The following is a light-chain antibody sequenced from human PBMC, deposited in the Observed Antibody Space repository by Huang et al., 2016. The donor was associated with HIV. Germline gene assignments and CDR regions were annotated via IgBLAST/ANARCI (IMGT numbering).Light chain of an antibody. CDR1: QSVSSN. J-gene: IGKJ1*01. V-gene: IGKV3-15*01. CDR2: AAS. Sequence: EIVMTQSPATLSVSPGERATLSCRASQSVSSNVAWYQQKPGQAPRLLIYAASTRATGIPARLSGSGSGTEFTLTISSLQSEDFAVYYCQQYNNWPRTFGQGTKVEIK. CDR3: QQYNNWPRT.